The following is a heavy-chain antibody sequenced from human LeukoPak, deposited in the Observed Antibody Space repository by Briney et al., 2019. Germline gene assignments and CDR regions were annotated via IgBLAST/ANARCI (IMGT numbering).Heavy chain of an antibody. Sequence: GGSLRLSCAASGFTFSSYGVNWLRQGPGKGLEWVAFIRYDGYNKNYADSVKGRFTISRDNSKNTLYLQMNSLRAEDTAVYYCAKDGRYVTPYYFDYWGQGTLVTVSS. CDR2: IRYDGYNK. V-gene: IGHV3-30*02. CDR1: GFTFSSYG. CDR3: AKDGRYVTPYYFDY. D-gene: IGHD3-16*01. J-gene: IGHJ4*02.